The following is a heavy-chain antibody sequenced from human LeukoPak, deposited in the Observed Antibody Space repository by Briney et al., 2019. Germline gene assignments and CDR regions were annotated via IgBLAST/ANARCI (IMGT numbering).Heavy chain of an antibody. Sequence: PSETLSLTCAVYGGSFSGYYWSWIRQPPGKGLEWIGEIDHSGSTNYNPSLKSRVTISVDTSKNQFSLKLSSVTAADTAMYYCARHGCSGGRCYPHFDYWGQGTLVTVSS. V-gene: IGHV4-34*01. CDR2: IDHSGST. CDR3: ARHGCSGGRCYPHFDY. J-gene: IGHJ4*02. CDR1: GGSFSGYY. D-gene: IGHD2-15*01.